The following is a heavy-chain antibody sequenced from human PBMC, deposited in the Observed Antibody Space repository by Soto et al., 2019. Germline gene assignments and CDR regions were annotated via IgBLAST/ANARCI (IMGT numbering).Heavy chain of an antibody. CDR1: GFTFSSYG. CDR3: ARGPRNYYDSSGYRAHFDY. Sequence: QVQLVESGGGVVQPGRSLRLSCAAPGFTFSSYGMHWVRQAPGKGLEWVAVIWYDGSNKYYADSVKGRFTISRDNSKNTLYLQMNSLRAEDTAVYYCARGPRNYYDSSGYRAHFDYWGQGTLVTVSS. V-gene: IGHV3-33*01. D-gene: IGHD3-22*01. J-gene: IGHJ4*02. CDR2: IWYDGSNK.